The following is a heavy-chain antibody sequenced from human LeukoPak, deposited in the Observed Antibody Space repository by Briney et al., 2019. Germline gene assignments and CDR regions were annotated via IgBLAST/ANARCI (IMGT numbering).Heavy chain of an antibody. V-gene: IGHV3-30*02. Sequence: GGSLRLSCAPSGFTLSTYGMHWVRQAPGKGLEWVAFIRFDGNSKFYEDSVKGRFSVSRDTSKNTLYLQMNSLRTEDTAVYYCAKDLSRGNYPIAFDIWGQGTMVTVSS. CDR1: GFTLSTYG. D-gene: IGHD3-22*01. J-gene: IGHJ3*02. CDR3: AKDLSRGNYPIAFDI. CDR2: IRFDGNSK.